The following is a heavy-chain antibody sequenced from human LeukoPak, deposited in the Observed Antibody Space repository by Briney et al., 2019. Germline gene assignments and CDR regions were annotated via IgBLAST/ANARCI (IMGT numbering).Heavy chain of an antibody. D-gene: IGHD4-17*01. CDR3: ARGPYGDSNWFDP. CDR2: INPNSGGT. Sequence: ASVKVSCKASGYTFTGYYMHWVRQAPGQGLGWMGWINPNSGGTNYAQKFQGRVTMTRDTSIGTAYMELSRLRSDDTAVYYCARGPYGDSNWFDPWGQGTLVTVSS. CDR1: GYTFTGYY. V-gene: IGHV1-2*02. J-gene: IGHJ5*02.